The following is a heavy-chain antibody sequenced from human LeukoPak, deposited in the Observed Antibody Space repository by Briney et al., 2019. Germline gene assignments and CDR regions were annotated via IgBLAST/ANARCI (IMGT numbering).Heavy chain of an antibody. V-gene: IGHV1-46*01. D-gene: IGHD2-8*01. J-gene: IGHJ6*02. CDR1: GYSFSTFY. Sequence: EASVTVSCKASGYSFSTFYLHWVRQAPGQGLEWMAIINPSGGGTKYAQKFQGRVTMIRDTPTNTVYMELSSLRTEDTAVYYCANVYLYGMDVWGQGTTVTVSS. CDR3: ANVYLYGMDV. CDR2: INPSGGGT.